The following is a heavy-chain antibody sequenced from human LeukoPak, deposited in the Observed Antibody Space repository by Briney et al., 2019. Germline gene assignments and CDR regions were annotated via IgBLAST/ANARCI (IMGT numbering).Heavy chain of an antibody. CDR2: ISPDGNEK. Sequence: HPGGSLRLSCAASGFSFSTYWMTWVRQAPGQGLEWLANISPDGNEKQYADSVKGRFAISRDNAKSSLYLQINALRAEDTAAYFCARDPAEQIGKVWGAFDIWGQGTMITVSS. D-gene: IGHD1/OR15-1a*01. J-gene: IGHJ3*02. V-gene: IGHV3-7*01. CDR3: ARDPAEQIGKVWGAFDI. CDR1: GFSFSTYW.